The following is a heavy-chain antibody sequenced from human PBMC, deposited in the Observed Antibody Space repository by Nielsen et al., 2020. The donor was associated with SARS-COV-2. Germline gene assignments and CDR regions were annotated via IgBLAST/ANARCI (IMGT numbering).Heavy chain of an antibody. CDR1: GYTFTGYY. CDR3: ARGNWFDP. V-gene: IGHV1-69*06. Sequence: SVKVSCKASGYTFTGYYMHWVRQAPGQGLEWMGGIIPIFGTANYAQKFQGRVTITADKSMSTAYMELSSLRSEDTAVYYCARGNWFDPWGQGTLVTVSS. J-gene: IGHJ5*02. CDR2: IIPIFGTA.